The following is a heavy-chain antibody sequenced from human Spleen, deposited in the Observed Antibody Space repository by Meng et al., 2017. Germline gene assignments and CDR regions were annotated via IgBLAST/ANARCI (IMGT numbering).Heavy chain of an antibody. J-gene: IGHJ4*02. CDR1: GFTFSSYW. Sequence: GESLKISCAASGFTFSSYWMHWVRQAPGKGLVWVSRINSDGSSTSYADSVKGRFTISRDNAKNTLYLQMTSLRAEDTAIYYCADALDDYGNFFGWGQGTLVTVSS. V-gene: IGHV3-74*01. D-gene: IGHD4-11*01. CDR2: INSDGSST. CDR3: ADALDDYGNFFG.